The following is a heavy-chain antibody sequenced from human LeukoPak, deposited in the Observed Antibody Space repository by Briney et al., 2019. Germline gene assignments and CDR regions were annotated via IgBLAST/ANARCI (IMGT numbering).Heavy chain of an antibody. CDR3: ARKGGHFDY. CDR1: GGSISYYY. J-gene: IGHJ4*02. D-gene: IGHD2-15*01. Sequence: SETLSLTCTVPGGSISYYYWSWIRQSPGKGLEWIEYIYYNGSTDYNPSLKSRVTISVDMSKNQFSLKVTSVTAADTAIYYCARKGGHFDYWGQGTLVTVSS. V-gene: IGHV4-59*01. CDR2: IYYNGST.